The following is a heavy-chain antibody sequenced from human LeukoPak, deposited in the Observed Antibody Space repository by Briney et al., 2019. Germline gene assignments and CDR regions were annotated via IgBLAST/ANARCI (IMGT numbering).Heavy chain of an antibody. CDR2: IYPSGST. CDR1: GYSISSGYY. D-gene: IGHD6-13*01. Sequence: SETLSLTCTVSGYSISSGYYWGWIRQPPGKGLEWIGSIYPSGSTYYYPSLKSRVTISLDTSKNQFYLKLSSVTAADTAVYYCARAYFSSWYMNWFDPWGQGTLVTVSS. CDR3: ARAYFSSWYMNWFDP. V-gene: IGHV4-38-2*02. J-gene: IGHJ5*02.